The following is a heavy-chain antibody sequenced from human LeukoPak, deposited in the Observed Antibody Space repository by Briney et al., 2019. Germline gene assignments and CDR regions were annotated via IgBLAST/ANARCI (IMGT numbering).Heavy chain of an antibody. CDR2: ISAYNGNT. Sequence: ASVKVSCKASGYTFTSYGISWVRQAPGQGLEWMGWISAYNGNTNYAQKLQGRVTMTTDTSTSTAYMELRSLRSDDTAVYYCARLWGSSRKWEHRGFDYWGQGTLVTVSS. J-gene: IGHJ4*02. D-gene: IGHD3-16*01. CDR3: ARLWGSSRKWEHRGFDY. CDR1: GYTFTSYG. V-gene: IGHV1-18*01.